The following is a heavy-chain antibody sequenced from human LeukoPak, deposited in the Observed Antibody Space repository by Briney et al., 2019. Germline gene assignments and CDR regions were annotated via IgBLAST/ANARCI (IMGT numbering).Heavy chain of an antibody. Sequence: GGSLRLSCAASGFIVSNNHMSWVRQAPGKGLEWVSLTYTDTSAYYADSVKGRFTISRDNSKNTLNLQINSLRVEDTAVYYCARESWGPVGPWGQGTLVTVSS. CDR1: GFIVSNNH. D-gene: IGHD7-27*01. J-gene: IGHJ5*02. CDR3: ARESWGPVGP. V-gene: IGHV3-66*02. CDR2: TYTDTSA.